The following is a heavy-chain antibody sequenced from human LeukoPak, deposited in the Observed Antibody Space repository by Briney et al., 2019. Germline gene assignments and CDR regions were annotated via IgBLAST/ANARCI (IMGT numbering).Heavy chain of an antibody. CDR3: ARPDSSGWYRY. CDR1: GGSISSSSYY. J-gene: IGHJ4*02. CDR2: IYYSGST. V-gene: IGHV4-39*01. Sequence: SETLSLTCTVSGGSISSSSYYWGWIRQPPGKGLEWIGSIYYSGSTYYNPSLKSRVTISVDTSKNQFSLKLSSVTAADTAAYCCARPDSSGWYRYWGQGTLVTVSS. D-gene: IGHD6-19*01.